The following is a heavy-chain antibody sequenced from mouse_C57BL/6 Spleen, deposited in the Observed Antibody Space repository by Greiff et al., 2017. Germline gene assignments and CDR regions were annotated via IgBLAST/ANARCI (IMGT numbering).Heavy chain of an antibody. V-gene: IGHV1-74*01. CDR2: IHPSDSDT. CDR1: GYTFTSYW. D-gene: IGHD2-3*01. J-gene: IGHJ3*01. CDR3: ASYDGYYDWFAY. Sequence: SGAELVKPGASVKVSCKASGYTFTSYWMHWVKQRPGQGLEWIGRIHPSDSDTNYNQKFKDKATLTADKSSSTAYMQLSSLTYEDSAVYYCASYDGYYDWFAYWGQGTLVTVSA.